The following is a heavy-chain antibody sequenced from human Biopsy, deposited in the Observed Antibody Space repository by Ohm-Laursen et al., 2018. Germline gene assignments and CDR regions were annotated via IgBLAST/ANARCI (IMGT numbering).Heavy chain of an antibody. CDR2: INHSGST. D-gene: IGHD3-22*01. J-gene: IGHJ6*02. CDR1: GGSFSGYY. V-gene: IGHV4-34*01. CDR3: ARAVDYYDSYYYYGMDV. Sequence: SETLSLTCAVYGGSFSGYYWSWIRQTPGKGLQWIGEINHSGSTNYNPSLKSRVTISVDTSKNQFSLKLTSVTAADTAVYYCARAVDYYDSYYYYGMDVWGQGTTVTVSS.